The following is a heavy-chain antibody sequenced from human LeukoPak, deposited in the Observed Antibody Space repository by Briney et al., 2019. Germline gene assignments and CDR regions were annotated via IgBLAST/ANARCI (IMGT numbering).Heavy chain of an antibody. J-gene: IGHJ4*02. CDR1: GGTFSSYA. Sequence: SVKVSCKASGGTFSSYAISWVRQAPGQGLEWMGRIIPIFSTANYAQKFQGRVTITTDESTSTAYMELSSLRSEDTAVYYCARSIAARPSYFDYWGQGTLVTVSS. V-gene: IGHV1-69*05. CDR2: IIPIFSTA. CDR3: ARSIAARPSYFDY. D-gene: IGHD6-6*01.